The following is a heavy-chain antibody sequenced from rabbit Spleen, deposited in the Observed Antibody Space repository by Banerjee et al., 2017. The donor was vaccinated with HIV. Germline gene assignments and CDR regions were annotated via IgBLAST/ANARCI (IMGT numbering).Heavy chain of an antibody. J-gene: IGHJ4*01. D-gene: IGHD4-1*01. CDR3: ARETSSGWGIISFYFSL. CDR1: GFTISSSYY. Sequence: QEQLVESGGGLVQPEGSLTLTCTASGFTISSSYYMCWVRQAPGKGLEWIGCIYAGSSGSTYYASWATGRFTISKSTSLNTVDLKMTSLTDADTATYFCARETSSGWGIISFYFSLWGQGTLVTVS. CDR2: IYAGSSGST. V-gene: IGHV1S45*01.